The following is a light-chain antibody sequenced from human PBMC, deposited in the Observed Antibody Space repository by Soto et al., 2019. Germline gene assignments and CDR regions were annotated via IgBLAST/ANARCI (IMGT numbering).Light chain of an antibody. CDR1: QSVSSY. Sequence: EIVLTQSPPTLSLSPGERATLSCRASQSVSSYLAWYQQKPGQAPRLLIYDASIRATGIPARFSGSGSGTDFTLTINSLEPEDFAVYFCQQRGNRPPWTFGQGTRVEIK. CDR2: DAS. CDR3: QQRGNRPPWT. V-gene: IGKV3-11*01. J-gene: IGKJ1*01.